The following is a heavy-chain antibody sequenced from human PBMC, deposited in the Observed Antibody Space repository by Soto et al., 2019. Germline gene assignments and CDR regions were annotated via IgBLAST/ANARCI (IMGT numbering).Heavy chain of an antibody. CDR1: GGTFSSYA. CDR3: AREGVEMATIMYCYGMDV. Sequence: SVKVSCKASGGTFSSYAISWVRQAPGQGLEWMGGIIPVFGTANYAQKFQGRVTITADESTSTAYMELSSLRSEDTAVYYCAREGVEMATIMYCYGMDVWGQGTTVTAP. V-gene: IGHV1-69*13. J-gene: IGHJ6*02. CDR2: IIPVFGTA. D-gene: IGHD5-12*01.